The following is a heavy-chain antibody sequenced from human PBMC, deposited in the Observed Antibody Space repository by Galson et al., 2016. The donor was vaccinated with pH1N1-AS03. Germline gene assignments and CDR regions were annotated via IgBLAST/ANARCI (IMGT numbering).Heavy chain of an antibody. CDR2: IYSGGTT. Sequence: SLRLSCAASGFTVSSSHMNWVRQAPGKGLEWVSIIYSGGTTYYADSVKGRFIVSRDNSKNTLYLQMNSLRDEDTAVYYCVRDFRWGGNSGYWGQGTLVTVSS. CDR1: GFTVSSSH. D-gene: IGHD4-23*01. CDR3: VRDFRWGGNSGY. J-gene: IGHJ4*02. V-gene: IGHV3-66*01.